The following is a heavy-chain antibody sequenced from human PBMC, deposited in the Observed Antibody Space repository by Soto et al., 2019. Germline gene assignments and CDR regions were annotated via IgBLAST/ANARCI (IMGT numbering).Heavy chain of an antibody. CDR2: IYQRGVT. CDR1: GDSYSISTYS. V-gene: IGHV4-30-2*01. J-gene: IGHJ5*02. Sequence: TLSLTCNMSGDSYSISTYSWSWIRQPPGKALQWIGFIYQRGVTSYHPSLASRGSISLDRSNNQCSLKLKSVTAADTAVDFCAGTPYTSGLRFDPWGPGTLGTVSS. D-gene: IGHD6-19*01. CDR3: AGTPYTSGLRFDP.